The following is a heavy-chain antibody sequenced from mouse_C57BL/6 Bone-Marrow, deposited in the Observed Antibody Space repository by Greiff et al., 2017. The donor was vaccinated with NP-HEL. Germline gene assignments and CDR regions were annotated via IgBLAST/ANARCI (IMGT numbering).Heavy chain of an antibody. V-gene: IGHV1-7*01. CDR2: INPSSGST. CDR3: ARDEGSYGYFDV. CDR1: GYTFTSYW. J-gene: IGHJ1*03. Sequence: QVQLQQSGAELAKPGASVKLSCKASGYTFTSYWMHWVKQRPGQGLEWIGYINPSSGSTKYHQKFKDKATLTADKSSSTAYMQLSSLTYEDSTVYYCARDEGSYGYFDVWGKGTTVTVSS.